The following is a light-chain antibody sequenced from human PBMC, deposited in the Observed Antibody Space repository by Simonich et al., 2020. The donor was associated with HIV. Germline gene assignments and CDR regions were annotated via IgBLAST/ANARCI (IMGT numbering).Light chain of an antibody. CDR3: QQYYGIPLT. V-gene: IGKV4-1*01. CDR2: WAS. Sequence: DIVMTQSQDSLSVSLGERATINCKSSQCVLYSSNNKNYLAWYQQKQGQPPRLLVYWASTRESGVPDRFSGSGSGTDFTLTISSLQAEDVAVYYCQQYYGIPLTFGGGTRVEIK. J-gene: IGKJ4*01. CDR1: QCVLYSSNNKNY.